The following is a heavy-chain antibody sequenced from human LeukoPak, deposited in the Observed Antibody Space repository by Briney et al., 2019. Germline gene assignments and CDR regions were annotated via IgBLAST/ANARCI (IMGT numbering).Heavy chain of an antibody. CDR2: IGGSGTST. J-gene: IGHJ4*02. CDR3: AKGSAAQLWLLFDS. V-gene: IGHV3-23*01. CDR1: GFTFSSCA. Sequence: GGSLRLSCAASGFTFSSCAMSWVRQAPGKGLEWVSGIGGSGTSTYYADSVKGRFTISRDNSKNTLYLQMNSLRAEDTAVYYRAKGSAAQLWLLFDSWGQGTLDTVSS. D-gene: IGHD5-18*01.